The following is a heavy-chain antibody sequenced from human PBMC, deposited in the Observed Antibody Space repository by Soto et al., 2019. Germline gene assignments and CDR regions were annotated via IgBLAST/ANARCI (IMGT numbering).Heavy chain of an antibody. J-gene: IGHJ5*02. CDR2: IYYSGST. V-gene: IGHV4-59*01. CDR3: AREMQYYDSSGYLNWFDP. Sequence: KPSETLSLTCTVSGGSISSYYWSWIRQPPGKGLEWIGYIYYSGSTNYNPSLKSRVTISVDTSKNQFSLKLSSVTAADTAVYYCAREMQYYDSSGYLNWFDPWGQGTLVTVSS. CDR1: GGSISSYY. D-gene: IGHD3-22*01.